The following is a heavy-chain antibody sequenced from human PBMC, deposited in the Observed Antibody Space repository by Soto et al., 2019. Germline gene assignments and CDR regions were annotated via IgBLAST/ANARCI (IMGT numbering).Heavy chain of an antibody. V-gene: IGHV1-69*13. J-gene: IGHJ4*02. D-gene: IGHD1-26*01. CDR3: ARVKVGATRYYFDY. CDR2: IIPIFGTA. Sequence: SVEVSCKASGGTIISYAISWVREAPGQGLEWMGGIIPIFGTANYAQKFQGRVTITADESTSTAYMELSSLRSEDTAVYYCARVKVGATRYYFDYWGQGTLVTVSS. CDR1: GGTIISYA.